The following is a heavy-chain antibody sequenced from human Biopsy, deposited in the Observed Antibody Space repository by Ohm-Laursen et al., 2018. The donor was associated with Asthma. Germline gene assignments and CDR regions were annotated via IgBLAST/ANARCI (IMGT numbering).Heavy chain of an antibody. CDR2: ISGSGGST. D-gene: IGHD4-17*01. V-gene: IGHV3-23*01. Sequence: GSLRLSCAASGFTFSSYAMSWVRQAPGKGLEWGSAISGSGGSTYYADSVKGRFTISRDNSKNTLYLQMNSLRAEDTAVYYCATFPYGDYLPLDYWGQGTLVTVSS. CDR3: ATFPYGDYLPLDY. CDR1: GFTFSSYA. J-gene: IGHJ4*02.